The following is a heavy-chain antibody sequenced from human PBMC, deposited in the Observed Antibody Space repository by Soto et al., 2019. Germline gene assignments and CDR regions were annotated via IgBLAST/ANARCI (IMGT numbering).Heavy chain of an antibody. Sequence: SVKVSCKASGGTFSSYAISWVRQAPGQGLEWMGGIIPIFGTANYAQKFQGRVTITADESTSTAYMELSSLRSEDTAVYYCARELYCSSTSCYNWFDPWGQGTLVTVSS. D-gene: IGHD2-2*01. V-gene: IGHV1-69*13. J-gene: IGHJ5*02. CDR1: GGTFSSYA. CDR3: ARELYCSSTSCYNWFDP. CDR2: IIPIFGTA.